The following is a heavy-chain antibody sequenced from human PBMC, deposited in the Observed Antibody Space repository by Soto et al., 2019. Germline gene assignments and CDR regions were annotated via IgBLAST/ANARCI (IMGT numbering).Heavy chain of an antibody. CDR1: GFTSTSSA. CDR2: IVVGSGNT. J-gene: IGHJ4*02. Sequence: QMQLVQSGPEVKKPGTSVKVSCKSSGFTSTSSAVQWVRQAHGQGLEWIGWIVVGSGNTNYAQEFQDRVTITRDMSTSTAYMELHPLRSEDTAVYYCAAAPPHYYVWGQGTLVTVSS. D-gene: IGHD3-16*01. V-gene: IGHV1-58*01. CDR3: AAAPPHYYV.